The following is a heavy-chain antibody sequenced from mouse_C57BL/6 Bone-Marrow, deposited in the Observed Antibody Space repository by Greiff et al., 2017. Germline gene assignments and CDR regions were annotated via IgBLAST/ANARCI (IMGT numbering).Heavy chain of an antibody. CDR1: GFNIKDAY. CDR3: TTSLPHYFDY. J-gene: IGHJ2*01. CDR2: IDPENGDT. D-gene: IGHD2-1*01. Sequence: DVKLQESGAELVRPGASVKLSCKASGFNIKDAYMHWVKQRPEQGLEWIGWIDPENGDTEYASKFQGKATITADTSSNTAYLQLSSLTSEDTAVYYCTTSLPHYFDYGGQGTTRTVSS. V-gene: IGHV14-4*01.